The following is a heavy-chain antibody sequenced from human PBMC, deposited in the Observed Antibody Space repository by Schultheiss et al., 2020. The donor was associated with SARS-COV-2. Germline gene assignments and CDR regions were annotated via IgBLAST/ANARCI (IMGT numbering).Heavy chain of an antibody. J-gene: IGHJ4*02. CDR2: INNDGSEK. V-gene: IGHV3-74*01. CDR3: ARSPFRNDYISFG. D-gene: IGHD3-16*01. Sequence: GGSLRLSCAASGFTLSSYWMHWVRQVPGKGLVWVSRINNDGSEKRYADSVKGRFTISRDDAKNILYLQMNSLTVEDAAVYFCARSPFRNDYISFGWGQGTLVTVSS. CDR1: GFTLSSYW.